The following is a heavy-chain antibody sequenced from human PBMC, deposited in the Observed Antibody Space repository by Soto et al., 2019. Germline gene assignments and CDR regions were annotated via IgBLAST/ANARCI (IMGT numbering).Heavy chain of an antibody. CDR2: INPNNGGT. CDR1: GYTFTGYF. V-gene: IGHV1-2*04. J-gene: IGHJ4*02. Sequence: ASVKVSCKASGYTFTGYFMHWVLQAPGQGLEWMGWINPNNGGTNYAQKFQGWVTMTRDTSISTAYMELRRLRSDDTAVYYCARDRPGTYYFDYWGQGTLVTVSS. D-gene: IGHD1-26*01. CDR3: ARDRPGTYYFDY.